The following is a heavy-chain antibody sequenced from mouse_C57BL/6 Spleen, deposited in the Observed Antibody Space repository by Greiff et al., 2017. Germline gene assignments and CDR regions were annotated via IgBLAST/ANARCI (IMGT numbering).Heavy chain of an antibody. CDR2: ISAGGSYT. J-gene: IGHJ2*01. V-gene: IGHV5-4*03. CDR1: GFTFSSYA. D-gene: IGHD2-1*01. Sequence: EVMLVESGGGLVKPGGSLKLSCAASGFTFSSYAMSWVRQTPEKRLEWVATISAGGSYTYYPDNVKGRFTISRDNAKNNLYLQLSHLKTEDTAMYYCARGGYYGKYYFDYWGQGTTLTVSS. CDR3: ARGGYYGKYYFDY.